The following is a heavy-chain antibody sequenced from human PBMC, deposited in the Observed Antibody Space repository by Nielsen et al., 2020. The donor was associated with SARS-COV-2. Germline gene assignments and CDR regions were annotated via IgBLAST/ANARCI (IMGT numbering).Heavy chain of an antibody. CDR2: INHSGST. Sequence: SETLSLTCAVYGGSFSGYYWSWIRQPPGKGLEWIGEINHSGSTNYNPSLKSRVTISVDTSKNQFSLKLSSVTAADTAVYYCARYSSWYPLAWYFDLWGRGTLVTVSS. CDR1: GGSFSGYY. CDR3: ARYSSWYPLAWYFDL. J-gene: IGHJ2*01. D-gene: IGHD6-13*01. V-gene: IGHV4-34*01.